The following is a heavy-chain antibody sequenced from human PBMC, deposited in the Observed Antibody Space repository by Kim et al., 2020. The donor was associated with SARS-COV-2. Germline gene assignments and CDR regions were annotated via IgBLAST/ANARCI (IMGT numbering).Heavy chain of an antibody. Sequence: GGSLRLSCAASGFTFSNYAMHWVRQAPGKGLEWVSVISDSGEKTYYTDSVRGRFTMSRDNYKNTLHLQMNSLRAEDTAVYFCAKDKYLRTRPSLPPRPAGYYGLDGWGQGTTVTVSS. J-gene: IGHJ6*02. CDR1: GFTFSNYA. D-gene: IGHD2-2*01. V-gene: IGHV3-23*01. CDR2: ISDSGEKT. CDR3: AKDKYLRTRPSLPPRPAGYYGLDG.